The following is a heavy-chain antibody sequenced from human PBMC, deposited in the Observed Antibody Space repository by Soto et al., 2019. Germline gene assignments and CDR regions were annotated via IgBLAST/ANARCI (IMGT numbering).Heavy chain of an antibody. CDR3: ARHDVSYGQYNWFDP. CDR1: GGSISSYY. D-gene: IGHD5-18*01. V-gene: IGHV4-59*01. CDR2: IYYSGST. Sequence: PSETLSLTCTVSGGSISSYYWSWIWQPPGKGLEWIGYIYYSGSTNYNPSLKSRVTISVDTSKNQFSLKLSSVTAADTAVYYCARHDVSYGQYNWFDPWGQGTLVTVSS. J-gene: IGHJ5*02.